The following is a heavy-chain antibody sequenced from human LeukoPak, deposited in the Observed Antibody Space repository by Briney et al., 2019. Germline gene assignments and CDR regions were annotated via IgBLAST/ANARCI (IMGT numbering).Heavy chain of an antibody. D-gene: IGHD3-22*01. CDR1: GFTFSSYA. V-gene: IGHV3-23*01. CDR3: AKGVEDYYDSSGLDY. Sequence: PGGSLRLSCAASGFTFSSYAMSCVRQAPGKGLEWVSAISGSGGSTYYADSVKGRFTISRDNSKNTLYLQMNSLRAEDTAVYYCAKGVEDYYDSSGLDYWGQGTLVTVSS. J-gene: IGHJ4*02. CDR2: ISGSGGST.